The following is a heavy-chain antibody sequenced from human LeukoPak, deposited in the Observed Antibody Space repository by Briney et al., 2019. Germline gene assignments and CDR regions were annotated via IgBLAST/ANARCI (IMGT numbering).Heavy chain of an antibody. J-gene: IGHJ6*02. Sequence: SETLSLTCAVYGGSFSGYYWSWIRQPPGKGLEWIGEINHSGSTNYNPSLKSRVTISVDTSKNQFSLKLSSVTAADTAVYYCARERATGTTRDYYYYYGMDVWGQGTTVTVFS. CDR2: INHSGST. V-gene: IGHV4-34*01. CDR3: ARERATGTTRDYYYYYGMDV. CDR1: GGSFSGYY. D-gene: IGHD1-7*01.